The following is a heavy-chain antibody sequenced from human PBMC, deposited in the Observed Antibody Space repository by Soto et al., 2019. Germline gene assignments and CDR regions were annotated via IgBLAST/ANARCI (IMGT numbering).Heavy chain of an antibody. CDR2: IYTSGRT. V-gene: IGHV4-4*07. J-gene: IGHJ3*02. D-gene: IGHD1-26*01. Sequence: QVQLQESGPGLVKPSETLSLTCTVSGGSISSYYWSWIRQPAGKGLEWIGRIYTSGRTNYNPSLKSRVTMSVDTSKNQFSLKLSSVTAADTAVYYCGRDNPSEWDLAAFDIWGQGTMVTVS. CDR1: GGSISSYY. CDR3: GRDNPSEWDLAAFDI.